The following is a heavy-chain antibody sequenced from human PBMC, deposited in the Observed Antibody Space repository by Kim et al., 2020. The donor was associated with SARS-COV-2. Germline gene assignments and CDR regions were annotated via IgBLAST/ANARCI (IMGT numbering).Heavy chain of an antibody. CDR3: ARHGYGGNQNWFDP. CDR1: GGSISSYY. D-gene: IGHD2-15*01. V-gene: IGHV4-59*08. Sequence: SQTLSLTCTVSGGSISSYYWSWIRQPPGKGLEWIGYIYYSGSTNYNPSLKSRVTISVDTSKNQFSLKLSSVTAADTAVYYCARHGYGGNQNWFDPWGQGTLVTVSS. CDR2: IYYSGST. J-gene: IGHJ5*02.